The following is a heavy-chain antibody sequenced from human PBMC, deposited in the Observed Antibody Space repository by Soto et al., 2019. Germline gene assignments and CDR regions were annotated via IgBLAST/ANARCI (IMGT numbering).Heavy chain of an antibody. D-gene: IGHD1-26*01. CDR2: IWHDGSNK. V-gene: IGHV3-33*01. CDR3: TSAPIKGALLDY. Sequence: PGGSLRLSCAASGFTFNNYGMHWVRQAPGKGLEWVALIWHDGSNKGYADSVKGRFTISRDNSKNTVNLQMNSLRVEDTAVYYSTSAPIKGALLDYWGQGTQVPVSS. CDR1: GFTFNNYG. J-gene: IGHJ4*02.